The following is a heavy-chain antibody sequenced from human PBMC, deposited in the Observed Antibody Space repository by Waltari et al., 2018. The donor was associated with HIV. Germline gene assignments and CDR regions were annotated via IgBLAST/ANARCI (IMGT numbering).Heavy chain of an antibody. Sequence: AESGGRLIQPGGSLGLSCTASNFSVSGKHGTWIRPAPGGSLEWVAVIYPDDTTHYADFVSGRFTISRAKSRTTVLLLMNGLFVDDTATYFCTTGVRYYGPWGQGTRVTVSS. D-gene: IGHD3-10*01. CDR2: IYPDDTT. J-gene: IGHJ5*02. CDR1: NFSVSGKH. V-gene: IGHV3-53*01. CDR3: TTGVRYYGP.